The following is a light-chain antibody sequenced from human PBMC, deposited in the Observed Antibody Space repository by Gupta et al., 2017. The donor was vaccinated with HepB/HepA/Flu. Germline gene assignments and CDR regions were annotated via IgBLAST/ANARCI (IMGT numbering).Light chain of an antibody. CDR2: QDR. CDR3: QAWDSSSVI. CDR1: KLGDKN. V-gene: IGLV3-1*01. Sequence: SYELTQPPSVSVSPGQTASITCSGDKLGDKNVCWYQQESGQSPVLVICQDRKRPSGIPDRFSGSNSGNTATLTISGSRAMDEADYYCQAWDSSSVIFGRGTKLTVL. J-gene: IGLJ2*01.